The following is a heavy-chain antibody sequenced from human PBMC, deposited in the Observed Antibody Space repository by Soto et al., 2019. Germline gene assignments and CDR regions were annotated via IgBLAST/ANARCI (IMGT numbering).Heavy chain of an antibody. J-gene: IGHJ5*02. V-gene: IGHV4-59*08. CDR2: IYYIGDT. CDR3: ARGKNWFDR. CDR1: GASITSAY. Sequence: QVQLQESGPGLVKPSETLSLTCSVSGASITSAYWNWIRQPPGKGLEWVGYIYYIGDTNYNPSLKSRVTMSLDTSNNQLSLDLRFVTAAATAVYYCARGKNWFDRWGQGTLVTVSS.